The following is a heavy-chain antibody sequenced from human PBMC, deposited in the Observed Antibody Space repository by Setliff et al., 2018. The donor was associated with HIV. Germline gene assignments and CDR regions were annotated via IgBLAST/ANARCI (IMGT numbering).Heavy chain of an antibody. V-gene: IGHV3-74*01. CDR2: ITADGGGT. CDR3: TRVVGGNLYPSAFDI. J-gene: IGHJ3*02. Sequence: GESLKLSCAASGFTFSSHWMHWVRQAPGKGLVWVSRITADGGGTNYADSVKGRFTISRDNAKNTVYLQMNSLRAEDTAVYYCTRVVGGNLYPSAFDIWAQGTMVTVSS. D-gene: IGHD4-4*01. CDR1: GFTFSSHW.